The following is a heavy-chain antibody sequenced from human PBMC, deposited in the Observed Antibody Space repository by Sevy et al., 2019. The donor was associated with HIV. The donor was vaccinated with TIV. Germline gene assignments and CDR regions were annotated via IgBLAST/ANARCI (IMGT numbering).Heavy chain of an antibody. J-gene: IGHJ4*02. CDR2: ISYDGSNK. Sequence: GESLKISCAASGFTFSSYGMHWVRQAPGKGLEWVAVISYDGSNKYYADSVKGRSTISRDNSKNTLYLQMNSLRAEDTAVYYCAKEFYDFWSGYYYFDYWGQGTLVTVSS. V-gene: IGHV3-30*18. CDR1: GFTFSSYG. D-gene: IGHD3-3*01. CDR3: AKEFYDFWSGYYYFDY.